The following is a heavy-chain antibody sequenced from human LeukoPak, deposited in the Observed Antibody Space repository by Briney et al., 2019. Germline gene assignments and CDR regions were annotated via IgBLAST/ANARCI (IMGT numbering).Heavy chain of an antibody. Sequence: GGSLRLSCAASGFIVSSCFLSWVRQAPGKGLEWVSVIYSGGNTYYADSAKGRFTISRDNSKNTLYLQMNSLGADDTAVYYCARSPPDSGFWSGPPNWFDPWGQGTLVTVSS. V-gene: IGHV3-66*01. CDR2: IYSGGNT. CDR1: GFIVSSCF. J-gene: IGHJ5*02. CDR3: ARSPPDSGFWSGPPNWFDP. D-gene: IGHD3-3*01.